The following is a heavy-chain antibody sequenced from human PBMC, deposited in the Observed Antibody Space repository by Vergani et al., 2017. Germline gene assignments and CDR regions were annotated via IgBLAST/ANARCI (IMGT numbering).Heavy chain of an antibody. D-gene: IGHD5-12*01. CDR1: GFTFNHYA. CDR3: AKANPRNSGYDYLYYNHAMDV. V-gene: IGHV3-23*01. CDR2: ISGSGGST. J-gene: IGHJ6*02. Sequence: EVQLLESGGDLVQPGGSLRLSCVASGFTFNHYAMNWVRQAPGKGLEWVSGISGSGGSTYYAGSVKGRFTISRDSSKNKLYLQMNSLSAWDTAVYYCAKANPRNSGYDYLYYNHAMDVWGQGTTVTVSS.